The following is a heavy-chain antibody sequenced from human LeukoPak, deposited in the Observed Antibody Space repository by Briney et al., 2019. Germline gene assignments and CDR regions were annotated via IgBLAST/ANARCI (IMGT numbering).Heavy chain of an antibody. D-gene: IGHD2-15*01. J-gene: IGHJ4*02. Sequence: SETLSLTCTVSGGSISSYYWNWIRQPPGKGLEWIGYIYSSGSTSYNPSLKSRVTISVDTSKNQFSLKLSSVTAADTAVYYCATRRGYCSGGNCNYYFDYWGQGTLVTVSS. CDR3: ATRRGYCSGGNCNYYFDY. CDR2: IYSSGST. CDR1: GGSISSYY. V-gene: IGHV4-59*01.